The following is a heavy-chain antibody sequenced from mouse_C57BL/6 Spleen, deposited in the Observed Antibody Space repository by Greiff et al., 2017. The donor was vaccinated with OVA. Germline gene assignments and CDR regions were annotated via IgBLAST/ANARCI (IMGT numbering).Heavy chain of an antibody. CDR1: GYTFTDYY. J-gene: IGHJ4*01. CDR3: ARGGSFYYAMDY. Sequence: VQLQQSGPELVKPGASVKISCKASGYTFTDYYMNWVKQSHGKSLEWIGDINPNNGGTSYNQKFKGKATLTVDKSSSTAYMELRSLTSEDSAVYDCARGGSFYYAMDYWGKGTSVTVSS. V-gene: IGHV1-26*01. CDR2: INPNNGGT.